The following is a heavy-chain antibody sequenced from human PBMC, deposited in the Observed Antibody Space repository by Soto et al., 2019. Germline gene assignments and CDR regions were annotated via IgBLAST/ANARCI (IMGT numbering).Heavy chain of an antibody. CDR1: GFTFSSYG. J-gene: IGHJ4*02. CDR2: ISGSGGST. CDR3: AKLIPAAGSGH. D-gene: IGHD6-13*01. V-gene: IGHV3-23*01. Sequence: GGSLRLSCAASGFTFSSYGMSWVRRAPGKGLEWVSSISGSGGSTYYADSVKGRFSISRDNSRNTLFLQMNSLRAEDTAIYYCAKLIPAAGSGHWGQGTLVTVSS.